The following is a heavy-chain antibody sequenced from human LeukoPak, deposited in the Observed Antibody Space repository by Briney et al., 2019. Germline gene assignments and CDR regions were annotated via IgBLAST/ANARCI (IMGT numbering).Heavy chain of an antibody. D-gene: IGHD5/OR15-5a*01. CDR2: ISLSGGRT. Sequence: GGSLRLPCAASGLTFSSYAMSWVRQPPGKGRDWVASISLSGGRTYYAHSVKARSTTSRDNSKNTLYLQMTSLRAEDTAIYCCATYRDVVLPIESWGQGTLVTVSS. CDR3: ATYRDVVLPIES. V-gene: IGHV3-23*01. CDR1: GLTFSSYA. J-gene: IGHJ4*02.